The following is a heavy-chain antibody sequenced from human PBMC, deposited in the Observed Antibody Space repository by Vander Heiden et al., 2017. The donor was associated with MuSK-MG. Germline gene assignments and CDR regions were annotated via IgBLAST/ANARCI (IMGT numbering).Heavy chain of an antibody. CDR2: IYYSGST. J-gene: IGHJ4*02. D-gene: IGHD4-17*01. CDR3: ASALRGRFDY. CDR1: GGSISSYY. Sequence: QVQLQESGPGLVKPSETLSLTCTVSGGSISSYYWSWIRQPPGKGLEWIGYIYYSGSTNDNPSLKSRVTISVDTSKNQFSLKLSSVTAADTAVYYCASALRGRFDYWGQGTLVTVSS. V-gene: IGHV4-59*01.